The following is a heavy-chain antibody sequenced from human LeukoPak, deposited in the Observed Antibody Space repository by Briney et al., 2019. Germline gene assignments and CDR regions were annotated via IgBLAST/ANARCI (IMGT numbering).Heavy chain of an antibody. V-gene: IGHV4-4*09. CDR1: GDSISNYF. Sequence: SETLSLTCTASGDSISNYFWSWIRQPPGKGLEWIGYILTSGTTNYNPSLKSRVTISVDTSKNQFSLKLNSVTAADTAVYYCARPYSSSAHGTFDLWGPGTKVTVSS. CDR2: ILTSGTT. CDR3: ARPYSSSAHGTFDL. D-gene: IGHD6-13*01. J-gene: IGHJ3*01.